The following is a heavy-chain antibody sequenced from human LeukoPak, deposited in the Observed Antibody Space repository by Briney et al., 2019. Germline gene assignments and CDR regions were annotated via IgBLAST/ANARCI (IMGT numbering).Heavy chain of an antibody. V-gene: IGHV1-2*02. CDR1: GYTFTCYY. J-gene: IGHJ6*02. D-gene: IGHD1-1*01. CDR3: ARDGLEATGMDV. CDR2: INPNSGGT. Sequence: GASVKVSCKASGYTFTCYYMHWVRQAPGQGREWMGWINPNSGGTNYAQKFQGRVTMTRDTSISTAYMELSRLRSDDTAVYYCARDGLEATGMDVWGQGTTVTVSS.